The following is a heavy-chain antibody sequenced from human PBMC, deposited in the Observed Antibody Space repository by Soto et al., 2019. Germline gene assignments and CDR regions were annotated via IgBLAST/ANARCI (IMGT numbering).Heavy chain of an antibody. Sequence: PSDTLSLTCTVTVGSISSGRDYWSWIRQHPEKGLEGIGSIYYSGSTYYNPSCNSRFTISVDTSNNQSSLKLNPVTAANTDFYYCARHRVGLFRYFDWPGDYYDHGMDVWRQGTTVTVSS. CDR1: VGSISSGRDY. CDR2: IYYSGST. J-gene: IGHJ6*02. D-gene: IGHD3-9*01. CDR3: ARHRVGLFRYFDWPGDYYDHGMDV. V-gene: IGHV4-39*01.